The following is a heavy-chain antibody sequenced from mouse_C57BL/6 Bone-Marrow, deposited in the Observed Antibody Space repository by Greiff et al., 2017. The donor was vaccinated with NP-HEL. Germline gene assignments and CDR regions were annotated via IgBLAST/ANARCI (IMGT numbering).Heavy chain of an antibody. CDR2: IDPSDSYT. J-gene: IGHJ4*01. CDR1: GYTFTSYW. CDR3: ARDYDYPYYAMDY. D-gene: IGHD2-4*01. Sequence: VQLQQSGAELVMPGASVKLSCKASGYTFTSYWMHWVKQRPGQGLEWIGEIDPSDSYTNYNQKFKGKSTLTVDKSSSTAYMQLSSLTSEDSAVYYCARDYDYPYYAMDYWGQGTSVTVSS. V-gene: IGHV1-69*01.